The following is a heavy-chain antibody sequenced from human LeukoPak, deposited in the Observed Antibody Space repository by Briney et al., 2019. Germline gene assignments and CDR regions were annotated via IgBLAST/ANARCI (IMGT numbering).Heavy chain of an antibody. CDR3: AKDANYLDSSGFFIPFDY. D-gene: IGHD3-22*01. CDR1: GFTFSRYA. J-gene: IGHJ4*02. V-gene: IGHV3-23*01. CDR2: ISGNGQQT. Sequence: GGSLRLSCSASGFTFSRYAMTWVRQVPGKGLEWVSTISGNGQQTYYGDSVKGRFSVSRDNAKNTLYLQMNSLRVGDSALYYCAKDANYLDSSGFFIPFDYWGQGTLVTVSS.